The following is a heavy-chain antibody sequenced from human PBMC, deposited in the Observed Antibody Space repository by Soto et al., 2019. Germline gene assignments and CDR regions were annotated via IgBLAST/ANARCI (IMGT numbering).Heavy chain of an antibody. D-gene: IGHD3-22*01. CDR1: GFIFSSYA. CDR3: ARDGYYYDSSGYYQNDAFDI. V-gene: IGHV3-23*01. Sequence: GGSLRLSCAASGFIFSSYAMSWVRQAPGKGLEWVSAISGSGGSTYYADSVKGRFTISRDNSKNTLYLQMGSLRAEDMAVYYCARDGYYYDSSGYYQNDAFDIWGQGTMVTVSS. J-gene: IGHJ3*02. CDR2: ISGSGGST.